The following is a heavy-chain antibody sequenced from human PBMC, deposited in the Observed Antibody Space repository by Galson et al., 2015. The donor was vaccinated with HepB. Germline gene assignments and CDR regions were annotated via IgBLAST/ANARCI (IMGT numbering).Heavy chain of an antibody. J-gene: IGHJ3*02. Sequence: QSGAEVKKPGESLKISCTGSGYSFTSYWIGWVRQMPGKGLEWMGIIYPGDSDTRYSPSFQGQVTISADKSISTAYLQWSSLKASDTAMYYCARRGDSSGYYYAFDIWGQGTMVTVSS. CDR1: GYSFTSYW. V-gene: IGHV5-51*03. CDR3: ARRGDSSGYYYAFDI. CDR2: IYPGDSDT. D-gene: IGHD3-22*01.